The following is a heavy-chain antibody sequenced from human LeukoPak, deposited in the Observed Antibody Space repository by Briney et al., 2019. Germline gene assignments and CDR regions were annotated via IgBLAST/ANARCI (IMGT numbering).Heavy chain of an antibody. CDR3: ARKSQGYYYYYMDV. CDR1: GFTFSSYW. CDR2: INTDGSST. J-gene: IGHJ6*03. V-gene: IGHV3-74*01. Sequence: GGSLRLSCAASGFTFSSYWMHWVRQAPGKGLVRVSRINTDGSSTSYADSVKGRFTISRDSAKNTLYLQMNSLRAEDTAVYYCARKSQGYYYYYMDVWGKGTTVTVSS.